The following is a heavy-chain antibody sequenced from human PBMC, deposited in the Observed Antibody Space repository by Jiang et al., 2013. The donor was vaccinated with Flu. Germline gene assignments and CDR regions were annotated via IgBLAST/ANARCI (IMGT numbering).Heavy chain of an antibody. D-gene: IGHD2-2*01. CDR2: ISAYNGNT. CDR3: ARVAYCSSTSCYAMPGSYYYYGMDV. Sequence: GAEVKKPGASVKVSCKASGYTFTSYGISWVRQAPGQGLEWMGWISAYNGNTNYAQKLQGRVTMTTDTSTSTAYMELRSLRSDDTAVYYCARVAYCSSTSCYAMPGSYYYYGMDVWGQGTTVTVSS. J-gene: IGHJ6*02. V-gene: IGHV1-18*04. CDR1: GYTFTSYG.